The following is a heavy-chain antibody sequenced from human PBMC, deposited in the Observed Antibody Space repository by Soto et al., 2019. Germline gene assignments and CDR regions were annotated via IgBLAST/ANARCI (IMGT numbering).Heavy chain of an antibody. CDR2: ISYDGGNE. J-gene: IGHJ5*02. D-gene: IGHD3-3*01. Sequence: LGLSCAASGFTFSSFAMHWVRQAPGKGLEWVAVISYDGGNEYCADSVKGRFTISRDNSKNTLYLQMNSPRAEDTAVYYCARDPAYYHFLSGSSWFDPWGQGALVTVYS. V-gene: IGHV3-30-3*01. CDR1: GFTFSSFA. CDR3: ARDPAYYHFLSGSSWFDP.